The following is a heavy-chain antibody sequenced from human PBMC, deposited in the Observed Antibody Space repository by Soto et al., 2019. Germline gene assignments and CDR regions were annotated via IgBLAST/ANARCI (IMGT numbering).Heavy chain of an antibody. V-gene: IGHV3-23*05. CDR2: IYGSGRGI. J-gene: IGHJ4*02. CDR1: GLPHSNFA. CDR3: AKDAVYNDGLWLMDH. Sequence: PVGSLRLSCTASGLPHSNFAMMWVRQARGKGLECVSGIYGSGRGIEYADSVKGRFTISRDNSKNTVYLEMTDLRADDTAIYYCAKDAVYNDGLWLMDHWGQGTQVTVSS. D-gene: IGHD2-21*01.